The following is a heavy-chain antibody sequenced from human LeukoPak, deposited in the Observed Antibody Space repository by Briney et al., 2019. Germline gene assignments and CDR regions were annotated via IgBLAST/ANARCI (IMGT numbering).Heavy chain of an antibody. CDR2: IYPGDSDT. Sequence: GESLKISCKGSGYSFTSYWIGWVRQMPGKGLEWMGIIYPGDSDTRYSPSFQGQVTISADKSISTAYLQWSSLKASDTAMYYCARTGSYYDILTGYYDLDYWGQGTLVTVSS. D-gene: IGHD3-9*01. V-gene: IGHV5-51*01. J-gene: IGHJ4*02. CDR1: GYSFTSYW. CDR3: ARTGSYYDILTGYYDLDY.